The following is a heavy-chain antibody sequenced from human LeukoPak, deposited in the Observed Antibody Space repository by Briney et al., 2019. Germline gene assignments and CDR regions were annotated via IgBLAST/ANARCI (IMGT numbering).Heavy chain of an antibody. CDR2: IIPIFGTA. CDR3: ARDNNWNWFDP. CDR1: GGTFSSHA. D-gene: IGHD1-20*01. Sequence: VASVKVSCKASGGTFSSHAISWVRQAPGQGLEWMGGIIPIFGTANYAQKFQGRVTITADESTSTAYMELSSLRSEDTAVYYCARDNNWNWFDPWGQGTLVTVSS. V-gene: IGHV1-69*13. J-gene: IGHJ5*02.